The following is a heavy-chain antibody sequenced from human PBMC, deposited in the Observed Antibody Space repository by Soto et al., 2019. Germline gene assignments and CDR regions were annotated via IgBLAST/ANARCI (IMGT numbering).Heavy chain of an antibody. CDR1: GFTFSSYW. CDR2: IKQDGSEK. Sequence: GGSLRLSCAASGFTFSSYWMSWVRQAPGKGLEWVANIKQDGSEKYYVDSVKGRFTISRDNAKNSLYLQMNSLRAEDTAVYYCARDGPRNYYYYGMDVWGQGTTVTVSS. J-gene: IGHJ6*02. CDR3: ARDGPRNYYYYGMDV. V-gene: IGHV3-7*05.